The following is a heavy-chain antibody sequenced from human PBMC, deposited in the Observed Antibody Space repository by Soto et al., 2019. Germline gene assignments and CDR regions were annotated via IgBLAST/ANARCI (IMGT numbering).Heavy chain of an antibody. J-gene: IGHJ6*02. CDR1: GVTLSGYE. CDR3: ARQHSNYGMDV. D-gene: IGHD2-21*01. Sequence: VGSLRVSCAASGVTLSGYEMNWVRQAPGKGLEWVAYISSSGNLIHYADSVKGRFTISRDNAKNSLFLQMNSLRVEDTAVYYCARQHSNYGMDVWGQGTTVTVSS. V-gene: IGHV3-48*03. CDR2: ISSSGNLI.